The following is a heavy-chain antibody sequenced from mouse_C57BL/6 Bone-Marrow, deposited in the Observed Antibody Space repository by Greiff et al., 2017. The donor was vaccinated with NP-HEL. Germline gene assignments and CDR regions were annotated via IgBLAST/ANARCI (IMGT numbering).Heavy chain of an antibody. D-gene: IGHD1-3*01. CDR1: GFTFSNYW. CDR3: TGGNDNYYFDY. V-gene: IGHV6-3*01. Sequence: DVKLVESGGGLVQPGGSMKLSCVASGFTFSNYWMNWVRQSPEKGLEWVAQIRLKSDNYATHYAESVKGRFTISRDDSKSSVYLQMNNLRAEDTGIYYCTGGNDNYYFDYWGQGTTLTVSS. J-gene: IGHJ2*01. CDR2: IRLKSDNYAT.